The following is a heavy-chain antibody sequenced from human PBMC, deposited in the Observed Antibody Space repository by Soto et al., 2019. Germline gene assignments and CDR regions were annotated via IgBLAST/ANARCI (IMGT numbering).Heavy chain of an antibody. CDR3: ARLRYWFDP. V-gene: IGHV4-30-4*01. D-gene: IGHD1-20*01. J-gene: IGHJ5*02. Sequence: PSETLSVTCIVSDGSISIGDYYWSWIRQPPGKGLEWIGYIYYSGSTYYNPSLKSRVTISVDTSKNQFSLKLSSVTAADTAVYYCARLRYWFDPWGQGTMVTVSS. CDR2: IYYSGST. CDR1: DGSISIGDYY.